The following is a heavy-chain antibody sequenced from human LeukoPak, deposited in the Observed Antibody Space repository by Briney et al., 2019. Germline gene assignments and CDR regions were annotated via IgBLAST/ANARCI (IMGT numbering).Heavy chain of an antibody. CDR2: ISGSGGST. Sequence: PSETLSLTCTVSGGSISSSSYYWGWIRQAPGKGLEWVSAISGSGGSTYYADSVKGRFTISRDNSKNTLYLQMNSLRAEDTAVYYCATGWELGGLSALLSHCHYFDYWGQGTLVTVSS. CDR3: ATGWELGGLSALLSHCHYFDY. J-gene: IGHJ4*02. CDR1: GGSISSSSYY. V-gene: IGHV3-23*01. D-gene: IGHD3-16*02.